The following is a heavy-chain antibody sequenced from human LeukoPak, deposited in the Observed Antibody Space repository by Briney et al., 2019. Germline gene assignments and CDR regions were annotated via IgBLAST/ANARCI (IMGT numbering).Heavy chain of an antibody. CDR3: ARHNEQQLAEFDY. D-gene: IGHD6-13*01. CDR2: IDPSDSYT. V-gene: IGHV5-10-1*01. J-gene: IGHJ4*02. CDR1: GYSFTSYW. Sequence: GASLLISCKGSGYSFTSYWISWVRQLPGEGLEWMGRIDPSDSYTNYSPSFQGHVTISADKSISTAYLQWSSLKASDTAMYYCARHNEQQLAEFDYWGQGTLVTVSS.